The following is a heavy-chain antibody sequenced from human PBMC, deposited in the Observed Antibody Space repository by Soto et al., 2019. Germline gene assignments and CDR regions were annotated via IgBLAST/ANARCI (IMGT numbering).Heavy chain of an antibody. Sequence: EVQLVESGGGLVQPGGSLRLSCAASGFTFSSNWMHWVRRAPGKGLVWVSRINNDGSSTSYADSVKGRLTISRDNAKNTLYLQVNSLRDEDTAVYYCASGGVAGSGTYYNDYWGRGTLVTVSS. CDR1: GFTFSSNW. CDR3: ASGGVAGSGTYYNDY. CDR2: INNDGSST. J-gene: IGHJ4*02. V-gene: IGHV3-74*01. D-gene: IGHD3-10*01.